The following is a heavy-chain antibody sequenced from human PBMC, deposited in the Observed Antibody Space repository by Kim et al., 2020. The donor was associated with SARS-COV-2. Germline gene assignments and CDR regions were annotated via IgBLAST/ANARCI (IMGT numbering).Heavy chain of an antibody. CDR3: ARVIVPFKYYYDSSGYYNWYFDL. D-gene: IGHD3-22*01. Sequence: ASVKVSCKASGYTFTGYYMHWVRQAPGQGLEWMGRINPNSGGTNYAQKFQGRVTMTRDTSISTAYMELSRLRSDDTAVYYCARVIVPFKYYYDSSGYYNWYFDLWGRGTLVTVSS. CDR2: INPNSGGT. V-gene: IGHV1-2*06. J-gene: IGHJ2*01. CDR1: GYTFTGYY.